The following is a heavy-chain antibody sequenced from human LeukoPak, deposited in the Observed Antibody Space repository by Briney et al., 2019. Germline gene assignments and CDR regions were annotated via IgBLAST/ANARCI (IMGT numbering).Heavy chain of an antibody. D-gene: IGHD3-3*01. V-gene: IGHV4-4*07. CDR1: GGSISSYY. J-gene: IGHJ4*02. CDR3: ARDLRSLEWSYFDY. Sequence: PSETLSLTCTVSGGSISSYYWSWIRQPAGKGLEWIGRIYTSGSTNYNPSLKSRVTMSVDTSKNQFSLKLSSVTAADTAVYYCARDLRSLEWSYFDYWSQGTLVTVSS. CDR2: IYTSGST.